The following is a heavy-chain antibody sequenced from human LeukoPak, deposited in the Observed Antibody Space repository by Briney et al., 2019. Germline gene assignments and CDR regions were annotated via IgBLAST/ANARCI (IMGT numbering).Heavy chain of an antibody. V-gene: IGHV3-7*01. J-gene: IGHJ4*02. Sequence: GGSLRLSCVASGFSFSDHWMNWFRQAPGKGLEWVATIKKDGSEQYYVDSMKGRLTISRDNAKNSLYLQMNSLRAEDTAVYYCARDGGFDYWGQGTLVTVSS. CDR3: ARDGGFDY. CDR2: IKKDGSEQ. CDR1: GFSFSDHW.